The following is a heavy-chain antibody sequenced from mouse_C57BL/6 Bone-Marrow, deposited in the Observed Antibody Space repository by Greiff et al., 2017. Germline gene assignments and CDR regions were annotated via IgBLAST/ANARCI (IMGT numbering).Heavy chain of an antibody. CDR3: ARSHYYDYDVPLFAY. J-gene: IGHJ3*01. Sequence: QVQLQQPGAELVKPGASVKLSCKASGYTFTSYWMHWVKQRPGRGLEWIGRIDPNSGGTTYNEKFKSKATLTVDKPSSTAYMQLSSLTSEDSAVXYCARSHYYDYDVPLFAYWGQGTLVTVSA. CDR1: GYTFTSYW. CDR2: IDPNSGGT. V-gene: IGHV1-72*01. D-gene: IGHD2-4*01.